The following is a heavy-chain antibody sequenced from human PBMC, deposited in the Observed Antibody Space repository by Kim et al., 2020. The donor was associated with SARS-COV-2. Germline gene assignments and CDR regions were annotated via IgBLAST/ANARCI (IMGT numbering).Heavy chain of an antibody. V-gene: IGHV4-59*13. CDR3: ARDPRQWLGFSDLYFDL. Sequence: SETLSLTCTVSGGSISSYYWSWIRQPPGKGLEWIGYIYYSGSTNYNPSLKSRVTISVDTSKNQFSLKLSSVTAADTAVYYCARDPRQWLGFSDLYFDLWGRGTLVTVSS. CDR2: IYYSGST. J-gene: IGHJ2*01. D-gene: IGHD3-22*01. CDR1: GGSISSYY.